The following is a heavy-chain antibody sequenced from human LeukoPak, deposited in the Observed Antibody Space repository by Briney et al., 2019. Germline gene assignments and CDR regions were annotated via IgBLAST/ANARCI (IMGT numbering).Heavy chain of an antibody. CDR1: GFTFSSYS. D-gene: IGHD3-10*02. CDR2: ISSSSSYI. Sequence: GGSLRLSCGVSGFTFSSYSMCWVRQAPGKGLEWVSFISSSSSYIYYADSVNGRFTISRDNAKNSMYLQMNSLRTEDTAVYYCARGTMFPYYFDYWGQGTLVTVSS. V-gene: IGHV3-21*01. CDR3: ARGTMFPYYFDY. J-gene: IGHJ4*02.